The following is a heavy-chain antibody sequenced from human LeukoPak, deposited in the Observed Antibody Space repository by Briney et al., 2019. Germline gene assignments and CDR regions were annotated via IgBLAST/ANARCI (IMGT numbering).Heavy chain of an antibody. J-gene: IGHJ4*02. CDR2: IYPGDSDT. D-gene: IGHD4-17*01. Sequence: PGESLKISCKGSGYSFTSYWIGWVRQMPGKGLEWMGFIYPGDSDTRYSPSFQGQVTISADKSISTAYLQWSSLKASDTATYYCARLMATVTAPFDYWGQGTLVTVSS. V-gene: IGHV5-51*01. CDR3: ARLMATVTAPFDY. CDR1: GYSFTSYW.